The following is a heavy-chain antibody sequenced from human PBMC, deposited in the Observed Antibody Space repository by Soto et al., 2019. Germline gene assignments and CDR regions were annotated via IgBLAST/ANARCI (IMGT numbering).Heavy chain of an antibody. J-gene: IGHJ6*02. CDR2: IWYDGSNK. CDR3: ATERGYSYGSVNGYYYGMDV. CDR1: GFTFSSYG. V-gene: IGHV3-33*01. D-gene: IGHD5-18*01. Sequence: GGSLRLSCAASGFTFSSYGMHWVRQAPGKGLEWVAVIWYDGSNKYYADSVKGRFTISRDNSKNTLYLQMNSLRAEDKAVYYCATERGYSYGSVNGYYYGMDVWGQGTTVTVSS.